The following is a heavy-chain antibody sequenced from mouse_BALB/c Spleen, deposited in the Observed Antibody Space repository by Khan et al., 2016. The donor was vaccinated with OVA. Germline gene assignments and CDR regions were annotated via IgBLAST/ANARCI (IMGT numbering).Heavy chain of an antibody. Sequence: QIQLVQSGPELKKPGETVRISCKASGYTFTTAGIQWVQKMPGKGLKWIGWINTHSGVPKYAEDFKGRFAFSLEISVNTAYLQITNLKNEDTATXCCARGGAAYYRNDGGAREYWGQGTSVTGSS. CDR1: GYTFTTAG. V-gene: IGHV9-4*02. CDR2: INTHSGVP. J-gene: IGHJ4*01. D-gene: IGHD2-14*01. CDR3: ARGGAAYYRNDGGAREY.